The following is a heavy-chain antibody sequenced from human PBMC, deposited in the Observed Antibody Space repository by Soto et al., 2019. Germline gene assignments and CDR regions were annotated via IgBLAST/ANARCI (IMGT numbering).Heavy chain of an antibody. Sequence: EVQLLESGGGLVQPGGSLRLSCVASGFPFSNYAMTWVRQDPGKGLEWVSVISGSGNNTYQADSVKGRFTISRDNSKNTLYLQMSSLRAEDSAVYFCAKVTVPFLEWLARYYFDYWGQGTLVTVSS. V-gene: IGHV3-23*01. CDR3: AKVTVPFLEWLARYYFDY. CDR2: ISGSGNNT. D-gene: IGHD3-3*02. J-gene: IGHJ4*02. CDR1: GFPFSNYA.